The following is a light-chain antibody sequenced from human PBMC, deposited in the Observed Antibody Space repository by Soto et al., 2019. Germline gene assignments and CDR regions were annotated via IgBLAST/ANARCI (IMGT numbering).Light chain of an antibody. CDR1: QSVSSN. Sequence: EIVMTQSPATLSVSPGERATLSCRASQSVSSNLAWYQQKPGQAPRLLIYGASTRATGIPARFSSSGSGTDFTLTISSLQSEDFAVYYCQQYNNWPLTFGGGTKVEIK. V-gene: IGKV3D-15*01. CDR3: QQYNNWPLT. J-gene: IGKJ4*01. CDR2: GAS.